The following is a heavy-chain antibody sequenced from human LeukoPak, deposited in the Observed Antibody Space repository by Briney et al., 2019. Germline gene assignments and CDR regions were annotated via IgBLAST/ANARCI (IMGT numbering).Heavy chain of an antibody. CDR1: GXTFSSYA. V-gene: IGHV3-23*01. CDR2: ISGSGGST. CDR3: AKTAGYSNSWYDA. Sequence: GGSLRLSCAASGXTFSSYAMSWVRQAPGKGLEWVSGISGSGGSTYYADSVKGRFTISRDNSKNTLYVQMNSLRAEDTAVYYCAKTAGYSNSWYDAWGQGTLVTVSS. D-gene: IGHD6-13*01. J-gene: IGHJ5*02.